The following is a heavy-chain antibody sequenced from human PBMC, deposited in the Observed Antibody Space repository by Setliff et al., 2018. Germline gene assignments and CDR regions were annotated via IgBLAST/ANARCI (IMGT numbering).Heavy chain of an antibody. D-gene: IGHD3-16*01. V-gene: IGHV4-38-2*02. Sequence: TLSLTCTASGYPISRGFYWGWIRQSPGKGLEWIGSVYHSGSSYQNPSLRSRIAVSVDTSKNQFSLRLNSVTAADTAVYFCARAAARAEYSDTSAYLPFDFWGLGTLVTVSS. CDR2: VYHSGSS. CDR1: GYPISRGFY. CDR3: ARAAARAEYSDTSAYLPFDF. J-gene: IGHJ4*02.